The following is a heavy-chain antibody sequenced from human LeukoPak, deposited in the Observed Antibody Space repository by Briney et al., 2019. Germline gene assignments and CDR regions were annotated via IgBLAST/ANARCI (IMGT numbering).Heavy chain of an antibody. V-gene: IGHV3-23*01. D-gene: IGHD7-27*01. CDR3: AKLANWGPFDAFDI. Sequence: GGSLRLSCAASGFTFSSYAMSWVRQAPGKGLEWVSGISGSGVTYFADSVKGRFTISRDNSKNKLYLQMNSLRADDTAVYYCAKLANWGPFDAFDIWGQGTMVTVSS. CDR1: GFTFSSYA. J-gene: IGHJ3*02. CDR2: ISGSGVT.